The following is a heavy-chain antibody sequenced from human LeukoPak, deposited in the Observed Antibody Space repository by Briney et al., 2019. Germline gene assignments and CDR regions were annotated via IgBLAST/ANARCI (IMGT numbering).Heavy chain of an antibody. Sequence: GRSLRLSCAASGFTFSSYGMHWVRQAPGKGLERVAVISYDGSNKYYAHSVKGQFTISRDNSKNTLYLQMNSLRAEDTAVYYCAKDHWGIQSDYYYYYGMDVWGQGTTVTVSS. V-gene: IGHV3-30*18. CDR3: AKDHWGIQSDYYYYYGMDV. J-gene: IGHJ6*02. CDR2: ISYDGSNK. D-gene: IGHD3-16*01. CDR1: GFTFSSYG.